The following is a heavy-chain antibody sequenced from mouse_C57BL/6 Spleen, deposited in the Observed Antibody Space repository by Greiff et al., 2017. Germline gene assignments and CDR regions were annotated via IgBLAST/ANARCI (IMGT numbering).Heavy chain of an antibody. CDR1: GFSLTSYG. CDR3: AKVYDGSSYAMDY. D-gene: IGHD1-1*01. J-gene: IGHJ4*01. Sequence: QVQLQQSGPGLVQPSQSLSITCTVSGFSLTSYGVHWVRQSPGKGLEWLGVIWRGGSTDYNAAFMSRLSITKDNSKSQVFFKMNSLQADDTAIYYCAKVYDGSSYAMDYWGQGTSVTVSS. CDR2: IWRGGST. V-gene: IGHV2-5*01.